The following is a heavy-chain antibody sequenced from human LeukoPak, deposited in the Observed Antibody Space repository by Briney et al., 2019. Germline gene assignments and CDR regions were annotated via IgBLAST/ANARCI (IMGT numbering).Heavy chain of an antibody. J-gene: IGHJ4*02. V-gene: IGHV1-46*01. D-gene: IGHD6-13*01. CDR2: INLSGGTT. CDR1: GYTFTSYF. CDR3: AREIAPAGKTFDY. Sequence: ASVKVSCKASGYTFTSYFMHWVRQAPGQGLEWMGIINLSGGTTTYPQKLRGRVTVTRDTSTNTVYMQLSGLRSEDTAMYFCAREIAPAGKTFDYWGQGALVTVSS.